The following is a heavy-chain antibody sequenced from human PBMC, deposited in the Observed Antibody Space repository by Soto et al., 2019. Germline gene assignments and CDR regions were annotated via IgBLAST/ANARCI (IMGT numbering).Heavy chain of an antibody. Sequence: PSETLSLTCTVSGGSISSYYWSWIRQPPGKGLEWIGYIYYSGSTNYNPSLKSRVTISVDTSKNQFSLKLSSVTAADTAVYYCARTGRACSGGSCYSGWFDPWGQGTLVTVSS. CDR1: GGSISSYY. V-gene: IGHV4-59*01. CDR3: ARTGRACSGGSCYSGWFDP. CDR2: IYYSGST. J-gene: IGHJ5*02. D-gene: IGHD2-15*01.